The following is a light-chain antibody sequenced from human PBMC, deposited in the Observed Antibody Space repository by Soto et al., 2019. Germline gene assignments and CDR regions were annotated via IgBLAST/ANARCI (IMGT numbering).Light chain of an antibody. J-gene: IGKJ1*01. V-gene: IGKV1-39*01. Sequence: IKVNQSPASLSASVGDRVTITCRASQFIDDFLNWFQQRPGKAPKLLIYAASSVQSGVPSRFSGSASGTDFTLTITNLQPEDFATYYCQHSYGTPWTFGQGTNVDIK. CDR3: QHSYGTPWT. CDR2: AAS. CDR1: QFIDDF.